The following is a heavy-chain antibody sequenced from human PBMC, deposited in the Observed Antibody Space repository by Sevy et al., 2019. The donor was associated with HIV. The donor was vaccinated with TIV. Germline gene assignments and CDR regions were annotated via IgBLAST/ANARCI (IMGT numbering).Heavy chain of an antibody. CDR1: GFTFSSYA. CDR2: IYGSRGVT. D-gene: IGHD3-22*01. Sequence: GGSLRLSCAASGFTFSSYALNWVRQAPGKGLEWVSTIYGSRGVTYYADYVKGRFTNSRDNSKNTLYLQMNSLRTEDTAVYFCAGGRYDSSGSFDAFDIWGQGTTVTVSS. V-gene: IGHV3-23*01. J-gene: IGHJ3*02. CDR3: AGGRYDSSGSFDAFDI.